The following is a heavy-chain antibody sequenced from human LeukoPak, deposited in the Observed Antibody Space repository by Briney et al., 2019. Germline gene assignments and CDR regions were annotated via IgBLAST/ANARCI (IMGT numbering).Heavy chain of an antibody. CDR1: GYTFTSYY. CDR3: ARVDSNANWFDP. CDR2: INPSGGST. V-gene: IGHV1-46*01. D-gene: IGHD3-22*01. Sequence: ASVKVSCKASGYTFTSYYMHWVRQAPGQGLEWMGIINPSGGSTSYAQKFQGRVTMTTDTSTSTAYMELRSLRSDDTAVYYCARVDSNANWFDPWGQGTLVTVSS. J-gene: IGHJ5*02.